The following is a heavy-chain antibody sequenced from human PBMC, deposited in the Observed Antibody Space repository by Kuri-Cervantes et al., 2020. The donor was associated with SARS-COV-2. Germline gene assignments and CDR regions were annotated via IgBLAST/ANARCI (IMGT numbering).Heavy chain of an antibody. CDR2: ISYDGSTK. D-gene: IGHD3-10*01. CDR1: GFTFIGTA. V-gene: IGHV3-30*03. Sequence: GESLKISCAASGFTFIGTAMHWVRQAPGKGLEWVAVISYDGSTKYYADSVKGRFTISRDNSKDTLSLQMNSLRAEDTALYYCARVGSTMVRGVIMRGADAFDIWGQGTMVTVSS. J-gene: IGHJ3*02. CDR3: ARVGSTMVRGVIMRGADAFDI.